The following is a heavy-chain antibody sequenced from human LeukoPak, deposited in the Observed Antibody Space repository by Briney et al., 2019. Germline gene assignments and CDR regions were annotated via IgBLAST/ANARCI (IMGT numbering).Heavy chain of an antibody. D-gene: IGHD2-21*02. V-gene: IGHV3-23*01. Sequence: PGGSLRLSCAASGFTFSSYAMNWVRQAPGKGLEWVSVISASGGSTFYADSVKGRFTISRDNSKNTLYLQMNSLRVEDTAVYYCAKAPSYCGGDCWVENWGQGTLVTVSA. CDR3: AKAPSYCGGDCWVEN. J-gene: IGHJ4*02. CDR1: GFTFSSYA. CDR2: ISASGGST.